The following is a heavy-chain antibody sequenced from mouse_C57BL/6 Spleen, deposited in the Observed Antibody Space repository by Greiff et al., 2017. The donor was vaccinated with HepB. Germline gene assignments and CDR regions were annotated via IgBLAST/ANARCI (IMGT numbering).Heavy chain of an antibody. V-gene: IGHV1-50*01. CDR3: ARVDYGAYAMDY. CDR2: IDPSDSYT. Sequence: QVQLQQPGAELVKPGASVKLSCKASGYTFTSYWMQWVKQRPGQGLEWIGEIDPSDSYTNYNQKFKGKATLTVATSSSTAYMQLSSLTSEDSAVYYCARVDYGAYAMDYWGQGTSVTVSS. CDR1: GYTFTSYW. J-gene: IGHJ4*01. D-gene: IGHD1-1*01.